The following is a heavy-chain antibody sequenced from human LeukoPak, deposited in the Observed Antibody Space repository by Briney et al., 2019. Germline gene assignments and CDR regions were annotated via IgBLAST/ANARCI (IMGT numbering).Heavy chain of an antibody. D-gene: IGHD4-23*01. CDR2: ISYDGGSP. CDR1: GFMFSSYG. CDR3: AKASTVVTSYYFDY. Sequence: QAGGSLRLSCAASGFMFSSYGMQWVRQAPGRGLEWLGIISYDGGSPSYADSVKGRFTIFRDNSKDTLYLQMNSLRREDTAVYYCAKASTVVTSYYFDYWGQGTLVTVSS. V-gene: IGHV3-30*18. J-gene: IGHJ4*02.